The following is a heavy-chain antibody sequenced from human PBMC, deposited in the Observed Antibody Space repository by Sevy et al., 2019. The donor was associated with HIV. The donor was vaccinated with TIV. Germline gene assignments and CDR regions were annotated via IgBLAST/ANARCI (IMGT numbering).Heavy chain of an antibody. CDR1: GFTFSSYG. J-gene: IGHJ4*02. CDR3: AKDRDSALGYFDY. D-gene: IGHD3-10*01. V-gene: IGHV3-30*18. Sequence: GSLRLSCAASGFTFSSYGMHWVRQAPGKGLEWVAVISYDGSNKYYADSVKGRFTISRDNSKNTLYLQMNSLRAEDTAVYYCAKDRDSALGYFDYWGQGTLVTVSS. CDR2: ISYDGSNK.